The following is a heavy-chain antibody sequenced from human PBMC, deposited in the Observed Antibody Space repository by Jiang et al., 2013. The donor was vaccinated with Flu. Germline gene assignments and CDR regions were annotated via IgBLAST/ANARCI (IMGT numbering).Heavy chain of an antibody. V-gene: IGHV1-8*01. CDR3: ARGGSYGDYLDGSDY. D-gene: IGHD4-17*01. J-gene: IGHJ4*02. CDR2: MNPNSGNT. Sequence: TGQGLEWMGWMNPNSGNTGYAQKFQGRVTMTRNTSISTAYMELSSLRSEDTAVYYCARGGSYGDYLDGSDYWGQGTLVTVSS.